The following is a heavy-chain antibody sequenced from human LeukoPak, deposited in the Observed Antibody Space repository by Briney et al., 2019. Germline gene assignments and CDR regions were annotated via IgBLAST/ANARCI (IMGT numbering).Heavy chain of an antibody. CDR1: GFTFSSYG. Sequence: PGRSLRLSCAASGFTFSSYGMHWVRQAPGKGLEWVAVIWYDGSNKYCADSVKGRFTISRDNSKNTLYLQMNSLRAEDTAVYYCARDRGMGATPHPTDFDYWGQGTLVTVSS. V-gene: IGHV3-33*01. J-gene: IGHJ4*02. CDR2: IWYDGSNK. CDR3: ARDRGMGATPHPTDFDY. D-gene: IGHD1-26*01.